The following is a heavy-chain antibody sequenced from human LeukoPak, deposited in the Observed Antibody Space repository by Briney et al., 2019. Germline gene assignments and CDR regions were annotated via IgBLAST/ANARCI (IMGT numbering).Heavy chain of an antibody. CDR1: RYTLTELS. CDR2: FDPEDGET. Sequence: ASVKVSCKVSRYTLTELSMHWVRQAPGKGLEWMGGFDPEDGETIYAQKFQGRVTMTEDTSTDTAYMELSSLRSEDTAVYYCATDPPKYGSGSYYSRNWFDPWGQGTLVTVSS. J-gene: IGHJ5*02. V-gene: IGHV1-24*01. CDR3: ATDPPKYGSGSYYSRNWFDP. D-gene: IGHD3-10*01.